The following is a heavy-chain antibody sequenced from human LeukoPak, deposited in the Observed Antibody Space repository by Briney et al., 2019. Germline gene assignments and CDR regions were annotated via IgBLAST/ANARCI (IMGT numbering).Heavy chain of an antibody. CDR1: GGSISSSSYY. Sequence: SETLSLTCTVSGGSISSSSYYWGWIRQPPGKGLEWIGSIYYSGSTYYNPSLKSRVTISVDTSKNQFSLKLSSVTAADTAVYYCARREVFAAFDIWGQGTMVTVSS. CDR2: IYYSGST. J-gene: IGHJ3*02. D-gene: IGHD3-10*02. CDR3: ARREVFAAFDI. V-gene: IGHV4-39*01.